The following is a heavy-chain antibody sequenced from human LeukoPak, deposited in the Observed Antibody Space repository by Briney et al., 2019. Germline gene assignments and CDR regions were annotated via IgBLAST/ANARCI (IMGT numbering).Heavy chain of an antibody. CDR3: ARVVGYCSGGSCYPGAFDI. CDR1: GYTFTGYY. J-gene: IGHJ3*02. V-gene: IGHV1-2*02. CDR2: INPNSGGT. D-gene: IGHD2-15*01. Sequence: ASVKVSCKASGYTFTGYYMHWVRQVPGQGLEWMGWINPNSGGTNYAQKFQGRVTMTRDTSISTAYMELSRLRSDDTAVYYCARVVGYCSGGSCYPGAFDIWGQGTMVTVSS.